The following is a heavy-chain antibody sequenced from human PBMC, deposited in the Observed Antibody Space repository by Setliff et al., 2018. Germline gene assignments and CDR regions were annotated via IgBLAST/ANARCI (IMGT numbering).Heavy chain of an antibody. J-gene: IGHJ4*02. CDR2: MNPNNGNT. CDR1: GYTFINYE. Sequence: ASVKVSCKASGYTFINYEINWVRQATGQGLEWMGGMNPNNGNTGYAQKFQGRATMTRNTSISTAYMELSSLRSEDTAVYYCARTRGLDYWGQGTLVTVSS. CDR3: ARTRGLDY. D-gene: IGHD2-15*01. V-gene: IGHV1-8*02.